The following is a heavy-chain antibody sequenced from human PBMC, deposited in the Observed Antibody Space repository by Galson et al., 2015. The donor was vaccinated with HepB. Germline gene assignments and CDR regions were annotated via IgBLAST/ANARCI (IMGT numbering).Heavy chain of an antibody. CDR1: GFTFSSYA. D-gene: IGHD3-22*01. Sequence: SLRLSCAASGFTFSSYAMHWVRQAPGKGLEWVAVISYDGSNKYYADSVKGRFTISRDNSKNTLYLQMNSLRAEDTAVYYCARDCPWGSRDSSGYYSQPDYWGQGTLVTVSS. J-gene: IGHJ4*02. CDR2: ISYDGSNK. CDR3: ARDCPWGSRDSSGYYSQPDY. V-gene: IGHV3-30-3*01.